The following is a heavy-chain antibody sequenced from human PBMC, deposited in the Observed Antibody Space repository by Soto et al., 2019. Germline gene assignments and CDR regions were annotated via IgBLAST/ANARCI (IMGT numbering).Heavy chain of an antibody. CDR1: GYTFTTFW. Sequence: PGESLKISCTGFGYTFTTFWISWVRQMPGKGLEWMGRIDPSDSYTNYSPSFQGHVTISADKSISTAYLQWGSLKASDTAVYYCARLYCTTNTCDSWFDPWGQGTLVTVSS. V-gene: IGHV5-10-1*01. CDR2: IDPSDSYT. D-gene: IGHD2-8*01. J-gene: IGHJ5*02. CDR3: ARLYCTTNTCDSWFDP.